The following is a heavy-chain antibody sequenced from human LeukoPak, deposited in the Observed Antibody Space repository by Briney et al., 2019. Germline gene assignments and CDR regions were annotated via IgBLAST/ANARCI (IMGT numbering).Heavy chain of an antibody. V-gene: IGHV4-4*07. CDR2: IYTSGST. Sequence: NASETLSLTCTVSGGSISSYYWSWIRQPAGKGLEWIGRIYTSGSTNYTPSLKSRVTMSVDTSKNQFSLKLSSVTAADTAVYYCARGHLQYCSGGSCYSNWFDPWGQGTLVTVSS. CDR3: ARGHLQYCSGGSCYSNWFDP. CDR1: GGSISSYY. J-gene: IGHJ5*02. D-gene: IGHD2-15*01.